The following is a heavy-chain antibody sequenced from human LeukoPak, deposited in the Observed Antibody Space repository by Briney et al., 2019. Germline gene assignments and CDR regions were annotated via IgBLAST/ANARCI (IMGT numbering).Heavy chain of an antibody. CDR1: GFTVSSNY. CDR2: VSSGASST. Sequence: GGSLRLSCAASGFTVSSNYMSWVRQAPGKGLEWVSAVSSGASSTYYADSVRGRFTISRDNSKNTLYLQMNSLSADDTAVYYCAKVARGSEGFWGQGTLVTVSS. D-gene: IGHD3-10*01. J-gene: IGHJ4*02. V-gene: IGHV3-53*01. CDR3: AKVARGSEGF.